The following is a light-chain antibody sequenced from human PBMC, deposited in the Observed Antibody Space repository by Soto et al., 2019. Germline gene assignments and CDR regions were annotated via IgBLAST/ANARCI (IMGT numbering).Light chain of an antibody. J-gene: IGKJ4*01. CDR3: QHRSNWPLT. V-gene: IGKV3-11*01. CDR2: DAS. CDR1: QSISSY. Sequence: EIVWTQSPATLSLSPGERATLSCRASQSISSYLGWYQQKPGQAPRLLIYDASNRATGIPARFSGSGSGTDFTLTISSLEPEDFAVYYCQHRSNWPLTFGGGTKVEIK.